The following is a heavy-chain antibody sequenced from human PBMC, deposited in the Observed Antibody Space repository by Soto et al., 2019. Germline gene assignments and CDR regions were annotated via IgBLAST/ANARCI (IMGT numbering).Heavy chain of an antibody. J-gene: IGHJ4*02. V-gene: IGHV1-69*08. D-gene: IGHD2-2*01. Sequence: QVQLVQSGAEVKKPGSSVKVSCKASGGTFSSYTISWVRQSPGQGLEWMGRIIPILGIANYAQKFQGRVTITADKSTSTAYMELSSLRSEDTAVYYCARESPNWYQLHPLDYWGQGTLVTVSS. CDR2: IIPILGIA. CDR1: GGTFSSYT. CDR3: ARESPNWYQLHPLDY.